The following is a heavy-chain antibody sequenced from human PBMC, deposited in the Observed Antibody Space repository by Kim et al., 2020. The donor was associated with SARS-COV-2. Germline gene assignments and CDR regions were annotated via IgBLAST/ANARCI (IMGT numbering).Heavy chain of an antibody. J-gene: IGHJ5*02. V-gene: IGHV4-39*01. Sequence: YYNPSLKSRVTISVDTSKNQFSLKLSSVTAADTAVYYCARQGYSVWFDPWGQGTLVTVSS. CDR3: ARQGYSVWFDP. D-gene: IGHD5-18*01.